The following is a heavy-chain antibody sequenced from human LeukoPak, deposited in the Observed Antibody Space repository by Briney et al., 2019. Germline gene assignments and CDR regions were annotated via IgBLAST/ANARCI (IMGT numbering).Heavy chain of an antibody. CDR1: GFTFSSYW. CDR2: IKQDGSEK. Sequence: QPGGSLRLSCAAYGFTFSSYWMSWVRQAPGRGLEWVANIKQDGSEKNYVDSVKGRFTISRDNAKNSLYLQMNSLRAEDTAVYYCARDGYNPYYYDYYMDVWGKGTTVTVSS. V-gene: IGHV3-7*01. J-gene: IGHJ6*03. D-gene: IGHD5-24*01. CDR3: ARDGYNPYYYDYYMDV.